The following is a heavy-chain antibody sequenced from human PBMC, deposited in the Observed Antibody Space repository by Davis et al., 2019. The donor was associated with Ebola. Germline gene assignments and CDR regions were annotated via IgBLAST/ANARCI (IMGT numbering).Heavy chain of an antibody. CDR3: ARDRSVWFGELLYPRDGMDV. CDR1: GFTFSSYW. V-gene: IGHV3-74*01. CDR2: INSDGSST. Sequence: GESLKISCAASGFTFSSYWMHWVRHAPGKGLVWVSRINSDGSSTSYADSVKGRFTISRDNAKNTLYLQMNSLRAEDTAVYYCARDRSVWFGELLYPRDGMDVWGQGTTVTVSS. D-gene: IGHD3-10*01. J-gene: IGHJ6*02.